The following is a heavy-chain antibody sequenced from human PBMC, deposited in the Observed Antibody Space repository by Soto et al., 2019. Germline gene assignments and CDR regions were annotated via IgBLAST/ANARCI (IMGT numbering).Heavy chain of an antibody. J-gene: IGHJ4*02. D-gene: IGHD5-18*01. CDR3: ARDGYRYGIHRED. V-gene: IGHV1-18*04. Sequence: ASVKVSCKASGYTCTSYGISWVRQAPGQGLEWMGWISAYNGNTNYAQKLQGRVTMTTDTSTSTAYMELRRLRSDDTAVYYWARDGYRYGIHREDWGKGPRFPVSS. CDR2: ISAYNGNT. CDR1: GYTCTSYG.